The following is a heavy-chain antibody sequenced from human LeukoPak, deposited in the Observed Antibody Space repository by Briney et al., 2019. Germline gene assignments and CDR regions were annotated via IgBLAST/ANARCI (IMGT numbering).Heavy chain of an antibody. CDR3: ASLVSGSGLTCSGGSCYGNYFDY. CDR2: VYTSGSP. J-gene: IGHJ4*02. CDR1: GSSISSYY. D-gene: IGHD2-15*01. Sequence: SETLSLTCTVSGSSISSYYWSWIRQPAGEGLEWIGRVYTSGSPNSNPSLQSRVTMSVDTSKNQFSLKLTSVTAADTAVYYCASLVSGSGLTCSGGSCYGNYFDYWGQGILVTVPS. V-gene: IGHV4-4*07.